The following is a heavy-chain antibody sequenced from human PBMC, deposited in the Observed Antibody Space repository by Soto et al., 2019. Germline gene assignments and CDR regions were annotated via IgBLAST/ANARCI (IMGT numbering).Heavy chain of an antibody. V-gene: IGHV1-18*01. Sequence: ASVKVSCKASGYTFTSYGISWVRQAPGQGLEWMGWISAYNGNTNYAQKLQGRVTMTTDTSTSTAYMELRSLRSDDTAVYYCARVRRYCSGGSCYSAGYWGQGTLVTVSS. CDR1: GYTFTSYG. CDR2: ISAYNGNT. CDR3: ARVRRYCSGGSCYSAGY. D-gene: IGHD2-15*01. J-gene: IGHJ4*02.